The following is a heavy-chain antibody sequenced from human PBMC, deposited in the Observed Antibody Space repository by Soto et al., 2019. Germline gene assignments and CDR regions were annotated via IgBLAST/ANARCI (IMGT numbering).Heavy chain of an antibody. CDR3: AGGGWGSSWYEGGSRIDY. CDR2: IGVAGDT. CDR1: GFTFSSYD. D-gene: IGHD6-13*01. V-gene: IGHV3-13*01. J-gene: IGHJ4*02. Sequence: EVQLVESGGGLVQPGGSLRLSCAASGFTFSSYDMHWVRQVAGKGLEWVSAIGVAGDTYYPDFVKGRFTISRENAKNSLYLQMNGLRAEDTAVYDCAGGGWGSSWYEGGSRIDYWGQGTLVTVSS.